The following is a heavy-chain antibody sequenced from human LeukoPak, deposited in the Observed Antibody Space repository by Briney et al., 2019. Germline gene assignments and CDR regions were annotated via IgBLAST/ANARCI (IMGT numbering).Heavy chain of an antibody. CDR3: ARSYYDILTGPGGFDI. Sequence: SETLSLTCTLSGGSISSGDYYWSWIRQPPGKGLEWIGYIYYSGSTYYNPSLKSRVTISVDTSKNQFSLKLSSVTAADTAVYYCARSYYDILTGPGGFDIWGQGTMVTVSS. CDR1: GGSISSGDYY. J-gene: IGHJ3*02. D-gene: IGHD3-9*01. V-gene: IGHV4-30-4*01. CDR2: IYYSGST.